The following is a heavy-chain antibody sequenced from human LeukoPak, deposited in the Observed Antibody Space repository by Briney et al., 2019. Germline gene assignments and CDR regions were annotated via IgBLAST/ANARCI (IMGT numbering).Heavy chain of an antibody. CDR3: ARGSRRFDY. V-gene: IGHV4-59*01. CDR2: IYYSGST. Sequence: SETLSLTCTVSGGSISSYYWSCIRQPPGKGLEWIGYIYYSGSTNYNPSLKSRVTISVDTSKSQFSLKLSSVTAADTAVYYCARGSRRFDYWGQGTLVTVSS. J-gene: IGHJ4*02. D-gene: IGHD6-13*01. CDR1: GGSISSYY.